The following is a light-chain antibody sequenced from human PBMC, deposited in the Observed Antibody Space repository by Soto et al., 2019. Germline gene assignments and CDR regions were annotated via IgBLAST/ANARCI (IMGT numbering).Light chain of an antibody. Sequence: EIVLTQSPGTLSLSPGDRATFCCRASQSVSSSHLAWYQQKPGQAPRLLIYGASSRATGIPDRFSGSGSGTDFTLTISRLEPEDFAVYFCQQYGTSPPITFGQGTRLEIK. CDR2: GAS. CDR3: QQYGTSPPIT. CDR1: QSVSSSH. J-gene: IGKJ5*01. V-gene: IGKV3-20*01.